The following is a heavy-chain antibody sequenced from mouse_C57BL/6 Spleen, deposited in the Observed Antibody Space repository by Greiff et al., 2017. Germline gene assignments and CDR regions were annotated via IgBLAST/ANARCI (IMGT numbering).Heavy chain of an antibody. D-gene: IGHD1-1*01. J-gene: IGHJ2*01. Sequence: QVQLKQPGAELVKPGASVKLSCKASGYTFTSYWMHWVKQRPGRGLEWIGRIDPNSGGTKYNEKFKRKATLTVDKPSSTAYMQLSSLTSEDSAVYYCARVDYGSSDYWGQGTTLTVSS. CDR2: IDPNSGGT. CDR1: GYTFTSYW. V-gene: IGHV1-72*01. CDR3: ARVDYGSSDY.